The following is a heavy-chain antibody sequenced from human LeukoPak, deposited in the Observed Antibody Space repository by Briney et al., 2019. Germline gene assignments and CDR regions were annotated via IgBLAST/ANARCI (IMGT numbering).Heavy chain of an antibody. CDR3: ARDRGYNSDY. J-gene: IGHJ4*02. CDR1: GFTFSDYH. CDR2: ISSSGDTI. Sequence: PGGSLRLSCAAPGFTFSDYHVSWIRQAPGKGLEWVSYISSSGDTIYYSDSVKGRFTISRDNAKSSLYLQMNSLRAEDTAVYYCARDRGYNSDYWGQGTLVTVSS. V-gene: IGHV3-11*04. D-gene: IGHD5-24*01.